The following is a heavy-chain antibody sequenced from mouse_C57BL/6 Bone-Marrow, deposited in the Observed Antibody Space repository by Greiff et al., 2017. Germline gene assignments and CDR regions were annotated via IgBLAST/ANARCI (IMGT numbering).Heavy chain of an antibody. CDR3: AYYYYGSSYLYYFDY. J-gene: IGHJ2*01. CDR1: GFNIKNTY. CDR2: IDPANGNT. V-gene: IGHV14-3*01. Sequence: EVQLVESVAELVRPGASVKLSCTASGFNIKNTYMHWVKQRPEQGLEWIGRIDPANGNTKYAPKFQGKATITADTSSNTAYLQLSSLTSEDTAIYYCAYYYYGSSYLYYFDYWGQGTTLTVSS. D-gene: IGHD1-1*01.